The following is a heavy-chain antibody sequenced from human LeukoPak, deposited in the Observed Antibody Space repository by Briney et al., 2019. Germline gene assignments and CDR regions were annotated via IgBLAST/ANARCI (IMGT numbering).Heavy chain of an antibody. CDR3: AREKRASGHPFDY. V-gene: IGHV4-39*06. Sequence: SETLSLTCTVSGGSISSSSYYWGWIRPPPGKGLEWIGNIYYSVNNYYNPSLKSRVTISVDTYKNQFPLKLSSVTAADTAVYYCAREKRASGHPFDYWGQGTLVTVSS. J-gene: IGHJ4*02. CDR1: GGSISSSSYY. CDR2: IYYSVNN. D-gene: IGHD1-26*01.